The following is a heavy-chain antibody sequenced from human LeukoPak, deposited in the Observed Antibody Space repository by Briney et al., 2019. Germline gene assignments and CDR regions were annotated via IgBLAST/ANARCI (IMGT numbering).Heavy chain of an antibody. J-gene: IGHJ5*02. V-gene: IGHV4-34*01. CDR3: AIHIVVVPAAKKKNWFDP. Sequence: RTSETLSLTCANYGGSFSGYYWSRIRQPPGKGLEWIGEINHSGSTNYNPSLKSRVTISVDTSKNQFSLKLSSVTAADTAVYYCAIHIVVVPAAKKKNWFDPWGQGTLVTVSS. D-gene: IGHD2-2*01. CDR2: INHSGST. CDR1: GGSFSGYY.